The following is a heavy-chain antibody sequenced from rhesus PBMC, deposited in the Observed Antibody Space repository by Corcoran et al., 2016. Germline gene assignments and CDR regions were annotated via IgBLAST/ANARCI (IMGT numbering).Heavy chain of an antibody. D-gene: IGHD4-23*01. V-gene: IGHV4-92*01. Sequence: QVQLQESGPGLVKPSETLSLTCTVSGGSSSDSYYWNWIRQPPGKGREWKGRIYGSGGSTSYNPSLKSRVTISKDTSKNQFSLKLSSVTAADTAVYYCARYSIPYYGLDSWGQGVVVTVSS. CDR1: GGSSSDSYY. CDR2: IYGSGGST. CDR3: ARYSIPYYGLDS. J-gene: IGHJ6*01.